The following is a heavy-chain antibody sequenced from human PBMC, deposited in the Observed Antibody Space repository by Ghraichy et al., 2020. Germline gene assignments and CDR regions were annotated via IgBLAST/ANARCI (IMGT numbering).Heavy chain of an antibody. D-gene: IGHD3-16*02. V-gene: IGHV4-34*01. CDR3: ARGGYVWGSYRSRNRDWFDP. CDR1: GGSFSGYY. Sequence: SETLSLTCAVYGGSFSGYYWSWIRQPPGKGLEWIGEINHSGSTNYNPSLKSRVTISVDTSKNQFSLKLSSVTAADTAVYYCARGGYVWGSYRSRNRDWFDPWGQGTLVTVSS. J-gene: IGHJ5*02. CDR2: INHSGST.